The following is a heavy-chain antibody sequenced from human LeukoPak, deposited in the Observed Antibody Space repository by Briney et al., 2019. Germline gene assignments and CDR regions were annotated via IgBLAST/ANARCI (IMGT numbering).Heavy chain of an antibody. Sequence: PRGSLRLSCAASGFTFSSYAMHWVRQAPGKGLEWVAVISYDGSNKYYADSVKGRFTISRDNSKNTLYLQMNSLRAEDTAVYYCARGGPYWFGELYWFDPWGQGTLVTVSS. CDR1: GFTFSSYA. J-gene: IGHJ5*02. V-gene: IGHV3-30*04. D-gene: IGHD3-10*01. CDR2: ISYDGSNK. CDR3: ARGGPYWFGELYWFDP.